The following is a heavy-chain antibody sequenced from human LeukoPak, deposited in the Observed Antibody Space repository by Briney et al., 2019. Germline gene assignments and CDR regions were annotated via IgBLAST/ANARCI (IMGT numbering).Heavy chain of an antibody. CDR3: ARPNTAMAMDAFDI. CDR1: GYTFLSYG. CDR2: IGADNANT. Sequence: ASVKVSCKASGYTFLSYGFSWVRQAPGQGLEWMGWIGADNANTIYAQKLQGRVTMSADTSTSTAYMELRNLRSDDTAMYYCARPNTAMAMDAFDIWGQGTMVTVSS. J-gene: IGHJ3*02. D-gene: IGHD5-18*01. V-gene: IGHV1-18*01.